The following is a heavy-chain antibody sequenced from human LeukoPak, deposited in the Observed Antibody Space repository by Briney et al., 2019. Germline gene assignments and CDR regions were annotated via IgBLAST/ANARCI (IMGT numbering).Heavy chain of an antibody. J-gene: IGHJ4*02. Sequence: PSETLSLTCAVYGGSFSGYYWSWIRRPPGKGLEWIGEINHSGSTNYNPSLKSRVTISVDTSKNQFSLKLSSVTAADTAVYYCARGEAVVRLLDYWGQGTLVTVSS. V-gene: IGHV4-34*01. CDR2: INHSGST. CDR1: GGSFSGYY. CDR3: ARGEAVVRLLDY. D-gene: IGHD3-10*01.